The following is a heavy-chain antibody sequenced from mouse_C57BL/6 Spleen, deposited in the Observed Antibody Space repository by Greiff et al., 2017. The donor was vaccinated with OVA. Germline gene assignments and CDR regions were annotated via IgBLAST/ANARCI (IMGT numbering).Heavy chain of an antibody. Sequence: EVQLQQSGPELVKPGASVKISCKASGYTFTDYYMNWVKQSHGKSLEWIGDINPNNGGTSYNQKFKGKATLTVDKSSSTAYMELRSLTSEDSAVYYCARGIYYGNYGGYAMDYWGQGTSVTVSS. J-gene: IGHJ4*01. CDR1: GYTFTDYY. V-gene: IGHV1-26*01. CDR2: INPNNGGT. D-gene: IGHD2-1*01. CDR3: ARGIYYGNYGGYAMDY.